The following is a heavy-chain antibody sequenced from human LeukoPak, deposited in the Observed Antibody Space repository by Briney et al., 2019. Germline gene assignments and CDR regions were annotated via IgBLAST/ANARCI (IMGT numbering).Heavy chain of an antibody. Sequence: GGSLRLSCAASGFTFSSYSMNWVRQAPGKGLEWVSYISSSSSTIYYADSVKGRFTISRDNAKNSLYLQMNSLRAEDTAVYYCARDLRQWEPLFAFDIWGQGTMVTVSS. CDR2: ISSSSSTI. J-gene: IGHJ3*02. CDR1: GFTFSSYS. D-gene: IGHD1-26*01. CDR3: ARDLRQWEPLFAFDI. V-gene: IGHV3-48*01.